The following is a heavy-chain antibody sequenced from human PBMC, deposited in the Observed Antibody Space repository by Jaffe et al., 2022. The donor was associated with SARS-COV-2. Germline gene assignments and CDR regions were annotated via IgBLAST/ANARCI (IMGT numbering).Heavy chain of an antibody. V-gene: IGHV1-18*01. CDR3: ARSVRKSAAGTI. CDR2: SSAYNGDT. CDR1: GYTFNSYG. J-gene: IGHJ4*02. D-gene: IGHD6-13*01. Sequence: QAQLVQSGVEVKKPGASVKVSCRASGYTFNSYGIIWVRQAPGHGLEWMGWSSAYNGDTNYAQMVQDRVTMTTDISTGTAYMELRSLRTDDTAVYFCARSVRKSAAGTIWGQGTLVTVSA.